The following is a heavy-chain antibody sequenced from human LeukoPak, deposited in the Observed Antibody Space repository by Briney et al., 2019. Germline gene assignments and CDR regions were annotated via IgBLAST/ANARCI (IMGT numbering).Heavy chain of an antibody. CDR2: ISYDGSNK. V-gene: IGHV3-30*18. D-gene: IGHD3-10*01. Sequence: GGSLRLSCAASGFTFSSYGMHWVRQAPGKGLEWVAVISYDGSNKYYADSVKGRFTISRDNSKNTLYLQMNSLRAEDTAVYYCAKEGITMVRGVIADFDYWGQRTLVTVSS. CDR1: GFTFSSYG. J-gene: IGHJ4*02. CDR3: AKEGITMVRGVIADFDY.